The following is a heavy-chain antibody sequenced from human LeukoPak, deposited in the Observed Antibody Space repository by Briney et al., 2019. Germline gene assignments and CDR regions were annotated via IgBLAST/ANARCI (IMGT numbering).Heavy chain of an antibody. J-gene: IGHJ4*02. CDR1: GFTFSNYW. CDR2: IKKDGSDK. D-gene: IGHD2-15*01. CDR3: TGGPGY. Sequence: GGSLRLTCSASGFTFSNYWMSWVRQAPGKGLEWVANIKKDGSDKYYVDSVKGRFTISRDNAKKSLFLQMNSLRAEDTAVYYCTGGPGYWGQGTLVTVSS. V-gene: IGHV3-7*01.